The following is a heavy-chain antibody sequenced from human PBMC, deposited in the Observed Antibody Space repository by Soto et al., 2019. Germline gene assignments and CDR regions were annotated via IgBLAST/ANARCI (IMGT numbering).Heavy chain of an antibody. Sequence: QIHLVQSGGEVKKPGASVKVSCKTSGYTFTTYGISWVRQAPGQGLKWMGWITPFNDTTIYAQNLQGRVTMTTDTSTNTAYLELRSLTSDDTAVYYCARTDKGDYVPPLDNWGQGTLVTVSS. CDR1: GYTFTTYG. V-gene: IGHV1-18*01. CDR2: ITPFNDTT. D-gene: IGHD4-17*01. CDR3: ARTDKGDYVPPLDN. J-gene: IGHJ4*02.